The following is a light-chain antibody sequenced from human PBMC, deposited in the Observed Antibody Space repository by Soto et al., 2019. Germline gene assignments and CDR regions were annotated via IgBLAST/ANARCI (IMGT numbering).Light chain of an antibody. Sequence: QSALTQSRSVSGSPGQSVTISCTGTNSDIGGYHFVSWYQQHPGKVPKVIIYDVTRRPSGVPDRFSGSKSSNTASLTISGLQAEDEADYYCCSYAGNYNFWVFGGGTKLTVL. V-gene: IGLV2-11*01. CDR3: CSYAGNYNFWV. CDR2: DVT. J-gene: IGLJ3*02. CDR1: NSDIGGYHF.